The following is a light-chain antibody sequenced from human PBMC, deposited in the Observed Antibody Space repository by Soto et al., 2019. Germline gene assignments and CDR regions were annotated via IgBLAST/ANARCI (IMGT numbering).Light chain of an antibody. V-gene: IGKV1-5*01. J-gene: IGKJ5*01. CDR2: DAS. CDR1: QSISSW. Sequence: DIQMTQSPSTLSASVGDRVTITCRASQSISSWLAWYQQKPGKAPKLLIYDASSLESGVPSRFSGSGSGIEFTLTISSLQPDDFATYYCQQYNSYSSITFGQGARLGI. CDR3: QQYNSYSSIT.